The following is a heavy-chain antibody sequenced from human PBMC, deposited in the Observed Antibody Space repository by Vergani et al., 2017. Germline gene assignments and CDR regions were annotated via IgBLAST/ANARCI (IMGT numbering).Heavy chain of an antibody. Sequence: QVQLQESGPGLVKPSETLSLTCTVSNDSVSNTFYYWGWIRQTPGKGLEWIGSIYYSGSTYYNPSLESRVTMSVDTSKNQFSLKLSSVTAADTAVYYCARDLSRYYDSSGYYLSFDYWGQGTLVTVSS. V-gene: IGHV4-39*07. CDR3: ARDLSRYYDSSGYYLSFDY. D-gene: IGHD3-22*01. J-gene: IGHJ4*02. CDR2: IYYSGST. CDR1: NDSVSNTFYY.